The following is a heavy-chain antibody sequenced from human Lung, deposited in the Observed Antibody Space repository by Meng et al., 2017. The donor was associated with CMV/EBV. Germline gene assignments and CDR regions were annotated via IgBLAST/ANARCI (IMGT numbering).Heavy chain of an antibody. V-gene: IGHV4-59*11. J-gene: IGHJ4*02. CDR3: ARGSPNNGWYQRDY. CDR2: IYHTERT. CDR1: GGSISRHY. D-gene: IGHD6-19*01. Sequence: SETLSLXCTVSGGSISRHYWSWIRQPPGKGLEWIGYIYHTERTNYNPSLESRLTISVDTSKNHFSLELRSVTATDTAVYYCARGSPNNGWYQRDYWGQGTXVTVSS.